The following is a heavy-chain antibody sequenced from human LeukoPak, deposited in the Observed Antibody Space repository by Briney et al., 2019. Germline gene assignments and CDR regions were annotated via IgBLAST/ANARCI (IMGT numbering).Heavy chain of an antibody. J-gene: IGHJ4*02. CDR3: ARVGGMATNDY. CDR1: GYTFTGYY. D-gene: IGHD5-24*01. V-gene: IGHV1-2*02. Sequence: ASVKVSCKASGYTFTGYYMHWVRQAPGQGLEWMGWINPSSGGTNYAQKFQGRVTMTRDTSISTAYMELSRLRSDDTAVYYCARVGGMATNDYWGQGTLVTVSS. CDR2: INPSSGGT.